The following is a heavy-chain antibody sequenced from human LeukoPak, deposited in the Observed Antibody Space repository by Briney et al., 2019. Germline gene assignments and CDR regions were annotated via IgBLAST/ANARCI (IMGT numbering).Heavy chain of an antibody. Sequence: ASVKVSCKASGYTFTGYYMHWVRQAPGQGLEWMGWINPNSGGTNYAQKFQGRVTMTRDTSISTAYMELSRLRSDDTAVYYCARERYYTSGSVHNRIDYWGQGTLVTVSS. V-gene: IGHV1-2*02. J-gene: IGHJ4*02. D-gene: IGHD3-10*01. CDR3: ARERYYTSGSVHNRIDY. CDR2: INPNSGGT. CDR1: GYTFTGYY.